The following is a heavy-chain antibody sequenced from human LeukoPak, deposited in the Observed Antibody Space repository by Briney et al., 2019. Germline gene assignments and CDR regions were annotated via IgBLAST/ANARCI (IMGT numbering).Heavy chain of an antibody. CDR3: ARVTGYMIEDYFDY. D-gene: IGHD3-22*01. Sequence: SETLSLTCTVSGGSISSSTYYWGWIRQPPGKGLEWIGYIYYSGSTNYNPSLKSRVTISVETSKNQFSLKLSSVTAADTAVYYCARVTGYMIEDYFDYWGQGTLVTVSS. V-gene: IGHV4-61*05. CDR1: GGSISSSTYY. CDR2: IYYSGST. J-gene: IGHJ4*02.